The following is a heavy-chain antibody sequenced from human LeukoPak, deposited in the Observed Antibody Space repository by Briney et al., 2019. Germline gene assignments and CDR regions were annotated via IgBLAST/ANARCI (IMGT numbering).Heavy chain of an antibody. J-gene: IGHJ4*02. V-gene: IGHV3-23*01. D-gene: IGHD5-18*01. Sequence: GGSLRLSCAASGFTFSSSAMTWVRPAPGQGLEWVSAISGSGGSTYYADSVKGRFTISRDNSKNTPYLQMNSLRAEDTAVYYCAKDVIGYSYGCFDYWGQGTLVTVSS. CDR3: AKDVIGYSYGCFDY. CDR1: GFTFSSSA. CDR2: ISGSGGST.